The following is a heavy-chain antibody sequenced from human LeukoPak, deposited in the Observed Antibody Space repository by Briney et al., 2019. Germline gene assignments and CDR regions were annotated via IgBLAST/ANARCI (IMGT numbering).Heavy chain of an antibody. Sequence: SDTLSLTCSVSGGSIRAYYWSWIRQPPGKGLEWIGYIYYTGSTNFNPSLKSRVTISVDTSTNQFSLNLNSVTAADTAVYYCARDRGPDCSGGSCWDYWGQGTLVTVSS. CDR1: GGSIRAYY. CDR2: IYYTGST. D-gene: IGHD2-15*01. V-gene: IGHV4-59*01. CDR3: ARDRGPDCSGGSCWDY. J-gene: IGHJ4*02.